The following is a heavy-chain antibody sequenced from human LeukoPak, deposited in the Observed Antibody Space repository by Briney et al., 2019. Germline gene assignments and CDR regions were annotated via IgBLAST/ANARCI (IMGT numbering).Heavy chain of an antibody. CDR3: ARGRGRNPSGYYYYMDV. CDR1: GFTFSSYA. Sequence: PGGSLRLSCAASGFTFSSYAMSWVRQAPGKGLEWVSSVTISGDTTHYADSVKGRFTISRDNSKNTVFLVMSSLRAEDTAVYYCARGRGRNPSGYYYYMDVWGKGTTVTISS. CDR2: VTISGDTT. D-gene: IGHD2-15*01. V-gene: IGHV3-23*01. J-gene: IGHJ6*03.